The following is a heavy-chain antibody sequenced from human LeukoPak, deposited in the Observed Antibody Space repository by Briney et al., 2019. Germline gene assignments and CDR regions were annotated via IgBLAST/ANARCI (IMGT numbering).Heavy chain of an antibody. CDR3: ARDKMATSQGIGAFDI. D-gene: IGHD5-24*01. CDR2: IYSDNT. Sequence: PGGSLRLSCAASGFTFSTYAMSWVRQAPGKGLEWVSFIYSDNTHYSDSVKGRFTISRDNSKNTLYLQMNSLRAEDTAVYYCARDKMATSQGIGAFDIWGQGTMVTVSS. J-gene: IGHJ3*02. CDR1: GFTFSTYA. V-gene: IGHV3-53*01.